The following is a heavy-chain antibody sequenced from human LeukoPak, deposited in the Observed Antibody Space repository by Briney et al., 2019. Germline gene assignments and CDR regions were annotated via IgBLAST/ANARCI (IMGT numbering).Heavy chain of an antibody. V-gene: IGHV3-7*01. CDR1: GFTFSSYW. D-gene: IGHD3-3*01. J-gene: IGHJ3*02. CDR2: TKQDGSEK. Sequence: GGSLRLSCAASGFTFSSYWMSWVRQAPGKGLEWVANTKQDGSEKYYVDSVKGRFTISRDNAKNSLYLQMNSLRAEDTAVYYCARAWSRITIFGVVKYTRLDAFDIWGQGTMVTVSS. CDR3: ARAWSRITIFGVVKYTRLDAFDI.